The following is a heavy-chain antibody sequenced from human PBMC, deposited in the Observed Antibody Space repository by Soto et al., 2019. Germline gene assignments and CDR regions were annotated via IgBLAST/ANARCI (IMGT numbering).Heavy chain of an antibody. D-gene: IGHD2-21*02. CDR1: GFTFSSYW. J-gene: IGHJ4*02. Sequence: GGSLRLSCAASGFTFSSYWMSWVRQAPGKGLEWVANIKQDGSEKYYVDSVKGRFTISRDNAKNSLYLQMNSLRAEDTAVYYCARDITAYCGGDCYIDYWGRGTLVTVSS. CDR2: IKQDGSEK. V-gene: IGHV3-7*03. CDR3: ARDITAYCGGDCYIDY.